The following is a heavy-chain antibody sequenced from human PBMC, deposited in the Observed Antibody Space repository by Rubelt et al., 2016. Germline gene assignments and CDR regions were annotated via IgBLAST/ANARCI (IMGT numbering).Heavy chain of an antibody. J-gene: IGHJ6*02. CDR3: ERYYYDVWGGGDYGMDV. D-gene: IGHD3-3*01. Sequence: QVQLQESGPGLVKPSETLSLTCTVSGGSISSYYWSWIRQPPGKGLEWIGYIYYSGRNYYNPSLQSQVTIYLDTSKNQFTLKLGAVTAADTARYYGERYYYDVWGGGDYGMDVWGQGTTVTVSS. CDR1: GGSISSYY. CDR2: IYYSGRN. V-gene: IGHV4-59*01.